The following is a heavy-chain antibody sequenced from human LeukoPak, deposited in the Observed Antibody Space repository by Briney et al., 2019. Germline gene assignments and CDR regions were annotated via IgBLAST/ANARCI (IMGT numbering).Heavy chain of an antibody. D-gene: IGHD3-3*01. J-gene: IGHJ6*03. CDR1: GGSISSSSYY. CDR2: IYYSGST. Sequence: PSETLSLTCTVSGGSISSSSYYWGWIRQPPGKGLEWIGSIYYSGSTYYNPSLKSRVTISVDTSKNQFSLKLSSVTAADTAVYYCAREVRFLEWLLYYMDVWGKGTTVTVSS. CDR3: AREVRFLEWLLYYMDV. V-gene: IGHV4-39*07.